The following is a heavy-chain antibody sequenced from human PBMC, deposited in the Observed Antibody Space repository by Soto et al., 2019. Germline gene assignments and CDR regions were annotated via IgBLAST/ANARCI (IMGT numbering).Heavy chain of an antibody. CDR2: VYSGGAT. V-gene: IGHV3-53*02. J-gene: IGHJ4*02. D-gene: IGHD3-10*01. CDR3: ARVPGRL. Sequence: QLVETGGGSIQPGTALTLSCAASGLSVSRNYMTWVRQAPGKGLEWVSFVYSGGATFYADSVKGRFILSRDDSQNTMYLQMNNLRAEDTAVYYCARVPGRLWGRGTMVTVAS. CDR1: GLSVSRNY.